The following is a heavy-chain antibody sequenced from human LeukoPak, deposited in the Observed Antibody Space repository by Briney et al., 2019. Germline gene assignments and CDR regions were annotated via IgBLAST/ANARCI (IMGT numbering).Heavy chain of an antibody. J-gene: IGHJ3*02. D-gene: IGHD3-22*01. CDR2: IIPMLGIR. CDR1: GGTLNYYG. V-gene: IGHV1-69*04. CDR3: ARGTRTYYYDRSGYYRSDALDI. Sequence: GASVKVSCKASGGTLNYYGITWVRQAPGQGLEWMGRIIPMLGIRNYAQRFQGRVTITADKSTSTAYMEVSSLRSEDTAVYYCARGTRTYYYDRSGYYRSDALDIWGQGTMVTVSS.